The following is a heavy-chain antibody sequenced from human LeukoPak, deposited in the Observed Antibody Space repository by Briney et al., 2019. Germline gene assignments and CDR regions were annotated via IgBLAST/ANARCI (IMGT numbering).Heavy chain of an antibody. CDR1: GFTFSSYA. CDR3: ARSSGWYRALWD. CDR2: ISYDGSNK. Sequence: PGRSLRLSCAASGFTFSSYAMHWVRQAPGKGLEWVAVISYDGSNKYYADSVMGRFTISRDNSKNTLYLQMNSLRAEDTAVYYCARSSGWYRALWDWGQGTLVTVSS. V-gene: IGHV3-30-3*01. D-gene: IGHD6-19*01. J-gene: IGHJ4*02.